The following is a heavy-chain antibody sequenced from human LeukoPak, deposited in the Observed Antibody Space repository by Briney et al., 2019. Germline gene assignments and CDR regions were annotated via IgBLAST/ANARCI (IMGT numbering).Heavy chain of an antibody. Sequence: SVKVSCKASGGTFSSYAISWVRQAPGQGLEWMGGIIPIFGTANYAQKFQGRVTITADKSTSTAYMELSSLRSEDTAVYYCARSSIIAAAGPYYFDYWSQGTLVTVSS. D-gene: IGHD6-13*01. CDR2: IIPIFGTA. CDR1: GGTFSSYA. J-gene: IGHJ4*02. CDR3: ARSSIIAAAGPYYFDY. V-gene: IGHV1-69*06.